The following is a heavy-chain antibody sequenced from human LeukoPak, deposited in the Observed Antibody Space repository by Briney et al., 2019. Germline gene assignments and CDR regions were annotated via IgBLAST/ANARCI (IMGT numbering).Heavy chain of an antibody. D-gene: IGHD6-19*01. CDR2: IYHSGST. CDR3: ARGGPGGPSGWSLDAFDI. V-gene: IGHV4-30-2*01. Sequence: PSETLSLTCTVSGGSISSGGYYWSWIRQPPGKGLEWIGYIYHSGSTNYNPSLKSRVTISVDKSKNQFSLKLSSVTAADTAVYYCARGGPGGPSGWSLDAFDIWGQGTMVTVSS. CDR1: GGSISSGGYY. J-gene: IGHJ3*02.